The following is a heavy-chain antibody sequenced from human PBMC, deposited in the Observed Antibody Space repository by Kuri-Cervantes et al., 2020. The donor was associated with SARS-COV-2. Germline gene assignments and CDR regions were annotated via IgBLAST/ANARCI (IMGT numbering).Heavy chain of an antibody. CDR3: AHVGYSYPLWYFDY. D-gene: IGHD5-18*01. CDR1: GFSLSTSGMC. Sequence: SGPTLVKPTQTLTLTCTFSGFSLSTSGMCVSWIRQPPGKALEWLALIYWDDDKRYSPSLKSRLTITKDTSKNQVVLIMTNMDPVDTATYYCAHVGYSYPLWYFDYWGQGTLVTVSS. J-gene: IGHJ4*02. V-gene: IGHV2-5*08. CDR2: IYWDDDK.